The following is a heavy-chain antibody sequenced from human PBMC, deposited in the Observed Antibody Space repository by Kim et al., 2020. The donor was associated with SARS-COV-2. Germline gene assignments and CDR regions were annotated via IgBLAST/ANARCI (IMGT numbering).Heavy chain of an antibody. Sequence: GGSLRLSCAASGFTFNNYGMYWVRQAPGKGLEWVAVIWYDGSNKYYTDSVKGRFTISRDNSKNTLYLQMNSLRVEDTAVYYCARDGWVYCTSATCSHGMDVWGQGTTVTVSS. CDR3: ARDGWVYCTSATCSHGMDV. CDR1: GFTFNNYG. D-gene: IGHD2-8*02. CDR2: IWYDGSNK. V-gene: IGHV3-33*01. J-gene: IGHJ6*02.